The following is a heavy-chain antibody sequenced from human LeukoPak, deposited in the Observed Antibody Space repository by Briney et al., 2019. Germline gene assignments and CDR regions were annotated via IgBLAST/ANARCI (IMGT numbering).Heavy chain of an antibody. CDR3: ARGMKGNTMIVVVVDY. V-gene: IGHV3-21*01. CDR2: ISSSSSYI. Sequence: GGSLRLSCAASGFTFSSYSMNWVRQAPGKGLEWVSSISSSSSYIYYADSVKGRFTISRDNAKNSLYLQMNSLRAEDTAVYYCARGMKGNTMIVVVVDYWGQGTLVTVSS. CDR1: GFTFSSYS. D-gene: IGHD3-22*01. J-gene: IGHJ4*02.